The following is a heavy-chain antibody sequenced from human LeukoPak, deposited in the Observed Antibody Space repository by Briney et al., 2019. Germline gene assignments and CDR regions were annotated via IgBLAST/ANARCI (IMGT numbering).Heavy chain of an antibody. V-gene: IGHV3-23*01. CDR2: ISGSGGST. CDR1: GFTFSSYA. D-gene: IGHD4-17*01. Sequence: GGSLRLSCAASGFTFSSYAMSWVRQAPGKGLEWVSAISGSGGSTNYADSVKGRFTISRDNSKNTLYLQMNSLRAEDTAVYYCAKAYGDQPYCYYYMDVWGKGTTVTVSS. J-gene: IGHJ6*03. CDR3: AKAYGDQPYCYYYMDV.